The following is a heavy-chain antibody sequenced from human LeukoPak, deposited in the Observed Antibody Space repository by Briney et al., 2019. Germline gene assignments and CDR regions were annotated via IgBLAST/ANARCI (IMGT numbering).Heavy chain of an antibody. CDR2: ISYDGINK. D-gene: IGHD3-9*01. J-gene: IGHJ4*02. CDR1: GFTFSTYC. Sequence: PGRSLRLSCAASGFTFSTYCMHWVRQAPGKGLEWMAVISYDGINKDYADSVKDRFTVPRDNSKNTLYLQMYSLRTEETAVYFCARDFDTLTGYYWKSFDYWGQGTLVTVSS. CDR3: ARDFDTLTGYYWKSFDY. V-gene: IGHV3-30*03.